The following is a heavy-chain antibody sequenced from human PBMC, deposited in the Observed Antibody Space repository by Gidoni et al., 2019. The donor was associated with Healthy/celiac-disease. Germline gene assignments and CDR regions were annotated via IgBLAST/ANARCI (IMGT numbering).Heavy chain of an antibody. Sequence: QVQLQQWGAGLLKPSETLSLTCAVDGGSFSCYYWSWLRQPPGKGLEWIGEINHSGSTNYNPSLKSRVTISVDTSKNQFSLKLSSVTAADTAVYYCARFEVPAAKLGAFDIWGQGTMVTVSS. D-gene: IGHD2-2*01. V-gene: IGHV4-34*01. CDR2: INHSGST. J-gene: IGHJ3*02. CDR3: ARFEVPAAKLGAFDI. CDR1: GGSFSCYY.